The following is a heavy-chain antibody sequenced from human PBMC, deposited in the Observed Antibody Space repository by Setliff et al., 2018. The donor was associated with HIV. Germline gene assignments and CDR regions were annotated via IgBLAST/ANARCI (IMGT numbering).Heavy chain of an antibody. D-gene: IGHD1-26*01. J-gene: IGHJ3*02. CDR2: IIHRGST. V-gene: IGHV4-34*12. Sequence: SETLSLTCAVYGGSFSGYYWSWIRQPPGKGLEWIGEIIHRGSTNYNPSLKSRVIISLDTSKNHLSLKLRSVTAGDTAVYYCARGIVGATTGAFDIWGQGAMVTVSS. CDR1: GGSFSGYY. CDR3: ARGIVGATTGAFDI.